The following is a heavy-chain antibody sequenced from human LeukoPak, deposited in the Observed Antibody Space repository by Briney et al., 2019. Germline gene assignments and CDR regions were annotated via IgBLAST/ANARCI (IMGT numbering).Heavy chain of an antibody. CDR1: GYTFTGYY. J-gene: IGHJ5*02. Sequence: SVKVSCKASGYTFTGYYMHWVRQAPGQGLKWMGRIIPIFGTANYAQKFQGRVTITTDESTSTAYMELSSLRSEDTAVYYCARGTLGYWFDPWGQGTLVTVSS. D-gene: IGHD1-1*01. V-gene: IGHV1-69*05. CDR3: ARGTLGYWFDP. CDR2: IIPIFGTA.